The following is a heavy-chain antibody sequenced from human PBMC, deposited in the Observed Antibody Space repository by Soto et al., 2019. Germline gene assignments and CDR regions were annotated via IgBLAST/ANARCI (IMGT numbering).Heavy chain of an antibody. CDR1: GFTFGDYA. J-gene: IGHJ4*02. CDR2: IRNQSYRERT. Sequence: GSLRLSCTASGFTFGDYAINWVRQAPGKGLEWVGLIRNQSYRERTEYAASAKGRFTISRDGCNSIAYLQMSRLKTDDPAVYYCTRAESPHTAYSSHXWGQGTLVTVSX. V-gene: IGHV3-49*04. CDR3: TRAESPHTAYSSHX. D-gene: IGHD2-15*01.